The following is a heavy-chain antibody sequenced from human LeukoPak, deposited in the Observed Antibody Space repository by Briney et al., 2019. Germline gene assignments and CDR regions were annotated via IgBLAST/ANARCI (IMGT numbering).Heavy chain of an antibody. CDR2: IYNNGNT. J-gene: IGHJ4*02. D-gene: IGHD6-19*01. V-gene: IGHV4-59*08. Sequence: PSETLSLTCTVPGGSISSYYWSWIRQPPGKGLEWIGYIYNNGNTDYNPSLTSRVTISLDTSKNQFSLKMTSVTAADTAVYYCARLVSGIRYFHYWGQGALVTVSS. CDR1: GGSISSYY. CDR3: ARLVSGIRYFHY.